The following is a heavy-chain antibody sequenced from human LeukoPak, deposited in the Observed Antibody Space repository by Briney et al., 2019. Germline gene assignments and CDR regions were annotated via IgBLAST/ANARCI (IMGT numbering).Heavy chain of an antibody. Sequence: ASVKVSCKASGYTFTSYDINWVRQATGQGLEWMGWMNPNSGNTGYAQKFQGRVTITRNTSISTVYMELSSLRSEDTAVYYCARFAVHRRITVAGQFGLDYWGQGTLVSVSS. CDR2: MNPNSGNT. D-gene: IGHD6-19*01. CDR1: GYTFTSYD. J-gene: IGHJ4*02. CDR3: ARFAVHRRITVAGQFGLDY. V-gene: IGHV1-8*03.